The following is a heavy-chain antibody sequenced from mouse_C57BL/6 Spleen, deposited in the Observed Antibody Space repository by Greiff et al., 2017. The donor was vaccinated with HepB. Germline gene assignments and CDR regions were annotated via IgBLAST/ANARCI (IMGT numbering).Heavy chain of an antibody. CDR2: IYPRSGNT. Sequence: VQLQQSGAELARPGASVKLSCKASGYTFTSYGISWVKQRTGQGLERIGEIYPRSGNTYYNEKFKGKATLTADKSSSTAYMELRSLTSEDSAVYFCARYLTLTTVVARGFDYWGQGTTLTVSS. D-gene: IGHD1-1*01. V-gene: IGHV1-81*01. J-gene: IGHJ2*01. CDR3: ARYLTLTTVVARGFDY. CDR1: GYTFTSYG.